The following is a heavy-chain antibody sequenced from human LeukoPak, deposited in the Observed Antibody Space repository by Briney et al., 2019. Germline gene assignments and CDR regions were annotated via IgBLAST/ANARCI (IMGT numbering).Heavy chain of an antibody. V-gene: IGHV4-59*08. CDR1: GVSITSYY. CDR2: IYYRGST. Sequence: PSEALSLTSTVSGVSITSYYWSWIRQPPGKGLESLGYIYYRGSTNYNPSLKSRVTMSVDTSKNQFSLKLTSVTAADTAVYYCARFSGSVDAFDIWGRGTMVTVSS. D-gene: IGHD1-26*01. CDR3: ARFSGSVDAFDI. J-gene: IGHJ3*02.